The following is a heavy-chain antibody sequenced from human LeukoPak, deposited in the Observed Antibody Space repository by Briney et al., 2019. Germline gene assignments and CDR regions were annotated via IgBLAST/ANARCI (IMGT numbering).Heavy chain of an antibody. CDR2: IIPIFGTA. D-gene: IGHD3-22*01. Sequence: SVKVSCKASGGTFSSYAISWVRQAPGQGLEWMGGIIPIFGTANYAQKFQGRVTITADKSTSTAYMELSSLRSEDTAVYYCARMGTYYYDSSGSYFDYWGQGTLVTASS. J-gene: IGHJ4*02. V-gene: IGHV1-69*06. CDR3: ARMGTYYYDSSGSYFDY. CDR1: GGTFSSYA.